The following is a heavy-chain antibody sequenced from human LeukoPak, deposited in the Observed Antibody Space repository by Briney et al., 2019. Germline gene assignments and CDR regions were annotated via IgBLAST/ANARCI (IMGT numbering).Heavy chain of an antibody. Sequence: SETLSLTCTVSGGSISSSSYYWGWIRQPPGKGLEWIGSIYYSGSTYYNPSLKSRVTISVDTSKNQLSLKLSSVTAADTAVYYCAREGGLQHHFDYWGQGTLVTVSS. CDR1: GGSISSSSYY. D-gene: IGHD4-11*01. J-gene: IGHJ4*02. V-gene: IGHV4-39*07. CDR3: AREGGLQHHFDY. CDR2: IYYSGST.